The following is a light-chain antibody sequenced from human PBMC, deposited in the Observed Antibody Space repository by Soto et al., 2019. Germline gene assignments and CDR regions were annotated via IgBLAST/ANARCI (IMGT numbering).Light chain of an antibody. J-gene: IGKJ3*01. V-gene: IGKV1-12*01. CDR1: QDILSW. CDR2: ASS. Sequence: DIQMTQSPSSVSASVGDTVTITCRASQDILSWLAWYQQKPGEAPRLLIYASSNLQSGVLSRFSGSRSGTEFTLTISSLQPEDFATYYCQQANTFPITFGPGTRLDIK. CDR3: QQANTFPIT.